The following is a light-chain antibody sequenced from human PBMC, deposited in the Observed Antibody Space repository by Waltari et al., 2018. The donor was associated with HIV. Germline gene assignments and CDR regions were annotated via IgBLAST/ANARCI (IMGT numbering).Light chain of an antibody. Sequence: DIQMTQSPSSLSASVGDRVTITCRASQSISSYLNWYQQKPGKAPKLLIYAASSLQSGVPSRVSGSGSGTDFTLTISSLQPEDFATYYCQQSYSIPDTFGGGTKVEIK. V-gene: IGKV1-39*01. CDR2: AAS. J-gene: IGKJ4*01. CDR3: QQSYSIPDT. CDR1: QSISSY.